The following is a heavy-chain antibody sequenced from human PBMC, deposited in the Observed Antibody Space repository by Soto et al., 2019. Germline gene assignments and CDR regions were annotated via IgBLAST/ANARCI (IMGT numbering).Heavy chain of an antibody. CDR1: GFTFTTFD. D-gene: IGHD5-12*01. CDR2: VRGRDGST. Sequence: EVQLLESGGGLVQPGASLRLSCAASGFTFTTFDMSWARQAPGKGLEWVSVVRGRDGSTSYADSLKGRFTISKDSSKNTLDLQMISLRAEDTALYYCAKGAWLDYWGQGTLVTVSS. V-gene: IGHV3-23*01. J-gene: IGHJ4*02. CDR3: AKGAWLDY.